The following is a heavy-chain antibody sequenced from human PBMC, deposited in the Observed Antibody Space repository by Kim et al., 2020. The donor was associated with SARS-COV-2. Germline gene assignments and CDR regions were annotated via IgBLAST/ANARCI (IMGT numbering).Heavy chain of an antibody. V-gene: IGHV3-33*03. Sequence: GGSLRLSCAASGYSFSCCGMWWVRQAPGKGLEWVAVIWGDGSRHYYADSVEGRFTISRDDSRNTVYLQMTSLRVEDTAVYYCGKGNGGEGYLDYWGQGTL. J-gene: IGHJ4*02. CDR1: GYSFSCCG. CDR3: GKGNGGEGYLDY. D-gene: IGHD1-1*01. CDR2: IWGDGSRH.